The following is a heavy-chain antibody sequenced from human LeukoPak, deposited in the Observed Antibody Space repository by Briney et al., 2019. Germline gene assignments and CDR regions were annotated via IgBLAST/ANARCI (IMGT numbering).Heavy chain of an antibody. CDR2: ISWNSNSI. J-gene: IGHJ4*02. D-gene: IGHD2-2*01. CDR1: GFTFDDYA. V-gene: IGHV3-9*01. CDR3: AKAPSFQLISPYFDY. Sequence: GGSLRLSCAASGFTFDDYAMHWVRHAPGKGLEWVTGISWNSNSIDYADSVKGRFTISRDNAKNSLYLQMNSLRAEDTALYYCAKAPSFQLISPYFDYWGQGTLVTVSS.